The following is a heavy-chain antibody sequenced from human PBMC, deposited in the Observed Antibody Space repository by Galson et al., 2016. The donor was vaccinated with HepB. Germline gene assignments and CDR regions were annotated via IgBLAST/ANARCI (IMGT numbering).Heavy chain of an antibody. V-gene: IGHV3-30*04. CDR2: ISHDGSNK. J-gene: IGHJ4*02. Sequence: SLRLSCAASKFTFSNFPMHWVRQAPGKGLEWVAFISHDGSNKNYADSVKGRFTISRDNSKNTLYLQMSSLRPEDTAVYFCVRFGFGSRYFDYWGQGTLVTVSP. CDR1: KFTFSNFP. D-gene: IGHD3-10*01. CDR3: VRFGFGSRYFDY.